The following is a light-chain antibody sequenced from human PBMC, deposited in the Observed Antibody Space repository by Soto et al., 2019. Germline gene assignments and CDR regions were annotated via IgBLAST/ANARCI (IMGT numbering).Light chain of an antibody. V-gene: IGKV1-5*01. Sequence: SQMTQSPWSLSASVWEGVTMTWRASQSISSWLAWYQQKPGKAPKLLIYDASSLESGVPSRFSGSGSGTEFTLTISSLQPDDFATYYCQQYNRYSGTFGQGTKVDIK. CDR1: QSISSW. CDR3: QQYNRYSGT. J-gene: IGKJ1*01. CDR2: DAS.